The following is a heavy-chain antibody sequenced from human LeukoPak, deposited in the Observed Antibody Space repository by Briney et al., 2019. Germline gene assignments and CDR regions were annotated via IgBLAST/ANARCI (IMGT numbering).Heavy chain of an antibody. CDR3: ARGLFEWYFDY. Sequence: GGSLRLSCAASGFTFSSYWMSWVRQAPGKGLEWVANIKQDGSEKYYVDSVKGRFTISRDNTKNSLYLQMNSLRAEDTAVYYCARGLFEWYFDYWGQGTLVTVSS. CDR2: IKQDGSEK. CDR1: GFTFSSYW. D-gene: IGHD3-3*01. J-gene: IGHJ4*02. V-gene: IGHV3-7*01.